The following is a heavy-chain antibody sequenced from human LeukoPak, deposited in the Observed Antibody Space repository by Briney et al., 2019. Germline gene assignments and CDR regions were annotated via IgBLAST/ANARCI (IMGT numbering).Heavy chain of an antibody. Sequence: GGSLRLSCAASGLSFGAHAMHWVRQAPGMGLEWVSGVGGGGQRTHYADSVKGRFTISRDNSKNTLYLQMNSLRAEDTAIYYCAKDRGYYVDTGSINFWGQGTLVTVSS. CDR3: AKDRGYYVDTGSINF. J-gene: IGHJ4*02. CDR1: GLSFGAHA. D-gene: IGHD3-22*01. CDR2: VGGGGQRT. V-gene: IGHV3-23*01.